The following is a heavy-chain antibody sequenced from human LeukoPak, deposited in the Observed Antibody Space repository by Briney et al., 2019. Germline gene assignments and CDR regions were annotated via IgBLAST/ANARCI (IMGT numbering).Heavy chain of an antibody. J-gene: IGHJ4*02. V-gene: IGHV4-59*13. CDR2: IYSSGTT. D-gene: IGHD3-10*01. Sequence: PSETLSLTCIVSGGSISSYYWSWIRQPPGKGLEWIGNIYSSGTTNYNPPLKSRVTISMDTSKNQFSLKLSSVTAADTAVYYCARGKIWSPVYLSHWGQGTLVTVSS. CDR3: ARGKIWSPVYLSH. CDR1: GGSISSYY.